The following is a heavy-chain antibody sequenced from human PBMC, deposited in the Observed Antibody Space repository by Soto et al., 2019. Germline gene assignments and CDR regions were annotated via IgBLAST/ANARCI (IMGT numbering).Heavy chain of an antibody. CDR3: ARRTSGWYLDY. V-gene: IGHV3-23*01. CDR2: ISGSGGST. D-gene: IGHD6-19*01. Sequence: EVQLLESGGGLVQPGGSLRLSCAASGFTFSSYAMSWVRQAPGKGLEWVSVISGSGGSTYYADCVKGRFTISRDNSKNTLYLQMNSLRAEDTAVYYCARRTSGWYLDYWGQGTLVTVSS. CDR1: GFTFSSYA. J-gene: IGHJ4*02.